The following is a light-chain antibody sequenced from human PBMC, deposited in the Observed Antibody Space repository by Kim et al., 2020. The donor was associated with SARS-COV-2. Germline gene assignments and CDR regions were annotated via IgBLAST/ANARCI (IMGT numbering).Light chain of an antibody. Sequence: DIQMTQSPSSLSASVGDRVTITCRASQGITQYLDWYRQKPGKAPQLLIHGVSTLHNGVPSRFTGSGSGTDFTLTISSLEPEDSGTYFCQQVYSSPRTFGPGTKVDIK. CDR2: GVS. V-gene: IGKV1-39*01. J-gene: IGKJ1*01. CDR3: QQVYSSPRT. CDR1: QGITQY.